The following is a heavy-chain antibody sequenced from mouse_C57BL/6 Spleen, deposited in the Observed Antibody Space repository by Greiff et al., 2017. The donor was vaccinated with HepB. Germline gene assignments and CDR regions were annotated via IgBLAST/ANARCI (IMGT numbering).Heavy chain of an antibody. CDR2: IDPETGGT. V-gene: IGHV1-15*01. D-gene: IGHD2-5*01. Sequence: VKLQQSGAELVRPGASVTLSCKASGYTFTDYEMHWVKQTPVHGLEWIGAIDPETGGTAYNQKFKGKAILTADKSSSTAYMELRSLTSEDSAVYYCTRYYSNYDWFAYWGQGTLVTVSA. J-gene: IGHJ3*01. CDR1: GYTFTDYE. CDR3: TRYYSNYDWFAY.